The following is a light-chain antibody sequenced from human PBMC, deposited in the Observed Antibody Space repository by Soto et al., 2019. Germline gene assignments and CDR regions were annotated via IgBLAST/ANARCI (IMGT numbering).Light chain of an antibody. V-gene: IGKV1D-12*01. CDR3: QQANSFPST. Sequence: DIPMTQSPSSVSASVGDRVTVTCRASQGINSWLVWYQQKPGKAPKLLIYGASSLQSGVPSRFSGSGSGTDFTLTISSLQPEYFATYYCQQANSFPSTFGGGTKVDIK. J-gene: IGKJ4*01. CDR1: QGINSW. CDR2: GAS.